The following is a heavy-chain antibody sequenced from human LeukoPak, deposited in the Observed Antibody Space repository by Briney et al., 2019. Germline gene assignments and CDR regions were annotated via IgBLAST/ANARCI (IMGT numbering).Heavy chain of an antibody. J-gene: IGHJ4*02. V-gene: IGHV1-2*02. D-gene: IGHD6-13*01. CDR1: GFTFTGSY. CDR2: INAYSGGT. CDR3: ARRGAAASFDY. Sequence: ASVKVSCKASGFTFTGSYMHWVRQAPGQRLEWIGWINAYSGGTNYAQNFQGRVTMTRDTSISTAYMELTRLRSDDTAVYYCARRGAAASFDYWGQGTLVTVSS.